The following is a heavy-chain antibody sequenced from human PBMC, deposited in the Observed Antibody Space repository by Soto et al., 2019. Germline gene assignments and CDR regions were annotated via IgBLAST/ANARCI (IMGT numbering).Heavy chain of an antibody. CDR1: GGSISSSSYH. J-gene: IGHJ5*02. CDR3: ARVVIYVSGWFDP. V-gene: IGHV4-39*01. Sequence: SETLSLTCTVSGGSISSSSYHWGWIRQPPGKGLEWIGSIYYSGSTYYNPSLKSRVTISVDTSKNQFSLKLSSVTAADTAVYYCARVVIYVSGWFDPWGQGTLVTVSS. D-gene: IGHD3-22*01. CDR2: IYYSGST.